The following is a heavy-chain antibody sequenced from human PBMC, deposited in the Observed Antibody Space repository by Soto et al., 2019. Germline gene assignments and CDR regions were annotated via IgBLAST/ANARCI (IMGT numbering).Heavy chain of an antibody. CDR2: IIPIFGTA. CDR1: GGTFSSYA. J-gene: IGHJ3*02. Sequence: SVKVSCKASGGTFSSYAISWVRQAPGQGLEWMGGIIPIFGTANYAQKFQGRVTITADKSTSTAYMELRSLRSEDTAVYYCARDGRGATVDAFDIWGQGTMVTVSS. D-gene: IGHD1-26*01. V-gene: IGHV1-69*06. CDR3: ARDGRGATVDAFDI.